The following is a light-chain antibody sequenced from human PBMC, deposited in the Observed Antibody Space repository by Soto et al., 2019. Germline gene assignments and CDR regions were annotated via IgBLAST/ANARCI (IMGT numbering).Light chain of an antibody. CDR2: EVT. V-gene: IGLV2-8*01. CDR1: SSDVGAYNY. J-gene: IGLJ3*02. Sequence: QSVLTQPPSASGSPGQSVTISCTGTSSDVGAYNYVSWYQQHAGKAPKLVIYEVTKRPSGVPDRFSGSKSANTASLTVSGLQPEEEADYYCSSFASSNTGVFGGGTKVTVL. CDR3: SSFASSNTGV.